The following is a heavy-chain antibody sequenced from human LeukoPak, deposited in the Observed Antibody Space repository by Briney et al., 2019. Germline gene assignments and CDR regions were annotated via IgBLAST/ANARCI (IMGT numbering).Heavy chain of an antibody. V-gene: IGHV3-30-3*01. CDR1: RFTFSSFT. CDR2: ISYDGSKN. Sequence: VGSLRLSCAASRFTFSSFTMHWVRQAPGEGLEWVAVISYDGSKNYYADSVKGRFTISRDNSKNTLYLQMNSLRDEDTAVYYCAREESAMVVIDYWGQGTLVTVSS. J-gene: IGHJ4*02. D-gene: IGHD3-16*02. CDR3: AREESAMVVIDY.